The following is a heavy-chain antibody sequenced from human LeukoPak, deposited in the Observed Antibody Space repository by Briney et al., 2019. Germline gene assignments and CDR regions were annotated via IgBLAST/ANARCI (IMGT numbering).Heavy chain of an antibody. V-gene: IGHV3-7*01. CDR2: IKGDGSEK. D-gene: IGHD1-14*01. CDR1: GFTFSNYW. CDR3: ARDFRFSEDY. J-gene: IGHJ4*02. Sequence: GGSLRLSCAASGFTFSNYWMTWVRQAPGKGLEWVGNIKGDGSEKYYVVSVKGRFTISRDNTKNSLYLQMNSLRAEDTAVYYCARDFRFSEDYWGQGTLVTVSS.